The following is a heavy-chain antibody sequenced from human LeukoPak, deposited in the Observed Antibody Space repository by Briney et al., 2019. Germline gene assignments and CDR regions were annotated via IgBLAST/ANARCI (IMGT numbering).Heavy chain of an antibody. CDR2: INHSGST. Sequence: PSETLSLTCAVYGGSFSGYYWSWIRQPPGKGLEWIGEINHSGSTNYNPSLKSRVTISVDTSKNQFSLKLSSVTAADTAVYYCARAKRGYGAGRPLYNWFDPWGQGTLVTVSS. J-gene: IGHJ5*02. CDR3: ARAKRGYGAGRPLYNWFDP. CDR1: GGSFSGYY. D-gene: IGHD4-17*01. V-gene: IGHV4-34*01.